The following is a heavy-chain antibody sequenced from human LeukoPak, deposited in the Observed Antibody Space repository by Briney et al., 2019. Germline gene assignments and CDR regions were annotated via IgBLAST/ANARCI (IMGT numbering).Heavy chain of an antibody. CDR3: ARDIKAPGAFDI. CDR1: GGPFSRYY. D-gene: IGHD1-14*01. CDR2: INHDGNT. Sequence: PSETLSLTCAVYGGPFSRYYWSWIRQPPGKGLEWIGEINHDGNTNYNPSLKSRLNISVDTSKNQFSLKLSSVTAADTAVYYCARDIKAPGAFDIWGQGTMVTVSS. V-gene: IGHV4-34*01. J-gene: IGHJ3*02.